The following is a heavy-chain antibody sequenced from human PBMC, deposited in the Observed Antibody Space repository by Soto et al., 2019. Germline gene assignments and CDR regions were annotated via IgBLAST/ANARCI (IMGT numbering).Heavy chain of an antibody. D-gene: IGHD2-15*01. CDR3: AKEGYCSGGSCYYYYYYMDV. V-gene: IGHV3-23*01. Sequence: EVQLLESGGGLVQPGGSLRLSCAASGFTFSSYAMSWVRQAPGKGLEWVSAISGSGGSTYYADSVKGRFTISRDNSKNTLYLQMNSLRAEDTAVYYCAKEGYCSGGSCYYYYYYMDVWGKGTTVTVSS. CDR2: ISGSGGST. CDR1: GFTFSSYA. J-gene: IGHJ6*03.